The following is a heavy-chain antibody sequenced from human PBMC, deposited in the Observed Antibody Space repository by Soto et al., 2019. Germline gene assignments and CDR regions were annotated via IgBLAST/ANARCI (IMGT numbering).Heavy chain of an antibody. V-gene: IGHV3-7*03. J-gene: IGHJ4*01. Sequence: PGGSLRLSCAASGFTFSDSWMSWVRQFLGTGLEWVANINQHETEKHYVDSVKGRFTISRDNAKNSLFLQMNSLRAEDTAIYYCAIGDSFDFWCQGTPVTVSS. CDR1: GFTFSDSW. CDR2: INQHETEK. CDR3: AIGDSFDF.